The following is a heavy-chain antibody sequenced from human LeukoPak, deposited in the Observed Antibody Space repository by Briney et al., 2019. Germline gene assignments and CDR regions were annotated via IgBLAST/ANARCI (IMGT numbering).Heavy chain of an antibody. D-gene: IGHD2-2*01. J-gene: IGHJ6*04. CDR1: GGTFSSYA. CDR2: IIPIFGTA. CDR3: ARGGVPAATPYYYYGMDV. V-gene: IGHV1-69*13. Sequence: GASVKVSCKASGGTFSSYAISWVRQAPGQGLEWMGGIIPIFGTANYAQKSQGRVTITADESTSTAYMELSSLRSEDTAVYYCARGGVPAATPYYYYGMDVWGKGTTVTVSS.